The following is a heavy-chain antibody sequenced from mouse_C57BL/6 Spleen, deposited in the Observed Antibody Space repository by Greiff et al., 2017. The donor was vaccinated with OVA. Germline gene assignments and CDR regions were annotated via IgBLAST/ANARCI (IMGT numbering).Heavy chain of an antibody. D-gene: IGHD1-1*02. CDR1: GYTFTSYW. CDR2: IDPSDSYT. V-gene: IGHV1-59*01. J-gene: IGHJ2*01. CDR3: ARSGGNDFFDY. Sequence: QVQLQQPGAELVRPGTSVKLSCKASGYTFTSYWMHWVKQRPGQGLEWIGVIDPSDSYTNYNPKFKGKATLTVDTSSSTAYMQLSSLTSEDSAVYSCARSGGNDFFDYWGQGTTLTVSS.